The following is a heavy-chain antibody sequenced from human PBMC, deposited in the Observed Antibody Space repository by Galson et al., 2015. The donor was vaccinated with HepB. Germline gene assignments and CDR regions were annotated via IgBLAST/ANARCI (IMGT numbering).Heavy chain of an antibody. CDR3: ARGVVYGDYVLNWYFDL. CDR2: IYYSGST. J-gene: IGHJ2*01. D-gene: IGHD4-17*01. V-gene: IGHV4-59*01. Sequence: QVQLQESGPGLVKPSETLSLTCTVSGGSISSYYWSWIRQPPGKGLEWIGYIYYSGSTNYNPSLKSRVTISVDTSKNQFSLKLSSVTAADTAVYYCARGVVYGDYVLNWYFDLWGRGTLVTVSS. CDR1: GGSISSYY.